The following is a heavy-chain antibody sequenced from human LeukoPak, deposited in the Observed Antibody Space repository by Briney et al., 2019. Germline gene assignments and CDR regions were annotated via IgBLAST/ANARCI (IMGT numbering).Heavy chain of an antibody. Sequence: SETLSLTCAVYGGSFSGYYWSWIRQPPGKGLEWIGEISHSGSTNYNPSLKSRVTISVDTSKNQFSLKLSSVTAADTAVYYCARGLEYDILTGYPEYFQHWGQGTLVTVSS. CDR1: GGSFSGYY. V-gene: IGHV4-34*01. CDR2: ISHSGST. CDR3: ARGLEYDILTGYPEYFQH. D-gene: IGHD3-9*01. J-gene: IGHJ1*01.